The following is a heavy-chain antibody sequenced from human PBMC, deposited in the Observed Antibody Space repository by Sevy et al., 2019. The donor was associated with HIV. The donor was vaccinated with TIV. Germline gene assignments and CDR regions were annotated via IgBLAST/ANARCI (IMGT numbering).Heavy chain of an antibody. J-gene: IGHJ4*02. Sequence: GGSLRLSCAASGFTFSTYAMHWLRQAPGKGLEWVAVISHDEGTTYNADSVKGRFTISRDNSKNTLYLQMDSLRPEDTTIYYCARDPGNSGNYWGQETLVTVSS. CDR2: ISHDEGTT. V-gene: IGHV3-30*04. D-gene: IGHD1-1*01. CDR3: ARDPGNSGNY. CDR1: GFTFSTYA.